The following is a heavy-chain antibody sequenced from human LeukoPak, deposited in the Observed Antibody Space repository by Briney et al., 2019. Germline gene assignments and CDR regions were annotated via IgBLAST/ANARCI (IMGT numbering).Heavy chain of an antibody. V-gene: IGHV3-7*01. D-gene: IGHD3-22*01. J-gene: IGHJ4*02. Sequence: GGSLRLSCAASGFTFTSYWMSWGRQAPGKGLEWVANIKQDGSEKHYVDSVKGRFTISRDNAKNSLYLQMNSLRAEDTAVYYCARDGSASSGYFDYWGQGTLVTVSS. CDR3: ARDGSASSGYFDY. CDR2: IKQDGSEK. CDR1: GFTFTSYW.